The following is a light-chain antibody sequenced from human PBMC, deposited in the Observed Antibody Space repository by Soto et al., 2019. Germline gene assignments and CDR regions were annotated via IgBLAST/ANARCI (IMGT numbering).Light chain of an antibody. J-gene: IGLJ1*01. Sequence: QSALTQPASVSGSPGQSITISCTGTSSDVGSYNLVSWYQQHPGKAPKLMIYEGSKRPSGVSNRFSGSKSGNTASLTISGLQAEDAADYYCCSYAGSSTFFGTGTKLTVL. CDR1: SSDVGSYNL. CDR3: CSYAGSSTF. CDR2: EGS. V-gene: IGLV2-23*03.